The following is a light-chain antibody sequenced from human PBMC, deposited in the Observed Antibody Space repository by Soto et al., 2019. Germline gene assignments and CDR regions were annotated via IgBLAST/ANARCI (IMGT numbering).Light chain of an antibody. CDR3: QQYNNWPTWT. Sequence: EIVMTQSPATLSASPGERATLSCRASQSVSSNLAWYQQKPGQAPRLLIYGASTRATGIPARFSGSGSGTEFTLTISSLQSEDFAVYYGQQYNNWPTWTFFQGTKVEIK. V-gene: IGKV3-15*01. CDR1: QSVSSN. CDR2: GAS. J-gene: IGKJ1*01.